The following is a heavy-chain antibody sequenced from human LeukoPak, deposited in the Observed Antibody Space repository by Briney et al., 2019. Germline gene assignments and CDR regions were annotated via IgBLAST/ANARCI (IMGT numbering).Heavy chain of an antibody. CDR3: ARSAGGVTISGVIPQFDYYFYYYMDV. Sequence: SVKVSCKASGGTFSSYAISWVRQAPGQGLEWMGGIIPIFGTANYAQKFQGRVTITTDESTSTAYMELTSLRSEDTAVYYCARSAGGVTISGVIPQFDYYFYYYMDVWGKGTTVTVSS. V-gene: IGHV1-69*05. CDR1: GGTFSSYA. D-gene: IGHD3-3*01. CDR2: IIPIFGTA. J-gene: IGHJ6*03.